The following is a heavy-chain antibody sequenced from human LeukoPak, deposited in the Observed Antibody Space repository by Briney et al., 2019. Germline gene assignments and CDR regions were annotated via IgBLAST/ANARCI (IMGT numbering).Heavy chain of an antibody. Sequence: SETLSLTCTVSGGSISSSNYYWGWIRQPPGKGLEWVGSIYYSGSTYYNPSLKSRVTISVDTSKNQFSLKLSSVTAADTAVYYCARLPYPYDSSGSPPLDYWGQGTLVTVSS. V-gene: IGHV4-39*01. J-gene: IGHJ4*02. CDR2: IYYSGST. CDR1: GGSISSSNYY. CDR3: ARLPYPYDSSGSPPLDY. D-gene: IGHD3-22*01.